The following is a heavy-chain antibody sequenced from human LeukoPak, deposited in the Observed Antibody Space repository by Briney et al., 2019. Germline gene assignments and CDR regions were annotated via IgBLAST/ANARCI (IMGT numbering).Heavy chain of an antibody. Sequence: GVSPRLSCVASGFTLSDYGMTWVRQRPGKGLEGVSSISKSGDRTYSADSVKGRFTISRDNSKNTVYLQMSSLRAEDTAVYYCAKDPWTLDGDYGDTWGQGTLVTVSS. D-gene: IGHD4-17*01. CDR2: ISKSGDRT. CDR3: AKDPWTLDGDYGDT. V-gene: IGHV3-23*01. J-gene: IGHJ1*01. CDR1: GFTLSDYG.